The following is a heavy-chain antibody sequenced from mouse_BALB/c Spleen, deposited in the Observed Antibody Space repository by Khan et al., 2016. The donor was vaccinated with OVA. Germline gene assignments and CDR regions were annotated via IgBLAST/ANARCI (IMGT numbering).Heavy chain of an antibody. D-gene: IGHD2-2*01. CDR2: ISSSGST. CDR1: GYSITSDYA. V-gene: IGHV3-2*02. Sequence: LQQSGPGLVKPSQSLSLTCTVTGYSITSDYAWNWIRQFPGNKLEWMGYISSSGSTNYNPALKSRISFTRDTSKNQFFLQLNSLTTEDTATYYCARTGSRYNYAMNYWGQGTSVTVSS. CDR3: ARTGSRYNYAMNY. J-gene: IGHJ4*01.